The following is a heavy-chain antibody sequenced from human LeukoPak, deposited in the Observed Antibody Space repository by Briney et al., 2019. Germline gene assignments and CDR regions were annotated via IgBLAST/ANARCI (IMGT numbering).Heavy chain of an antibody. J-gene: IGHJ4*02. Sequence: GRSLRLSCAASGFTFSSYGMHWVRQAPGKGLEWVAVISYDGSNKYYADSVKGRYTISRDNSKNTLYLQMNSLRAEDTAVYYCAKDGYSSGWYEDYWGQGTLVTVSS. D-gene: IGHD6-19*01. CDR3: AKDGYSSGWYEDY. CDR1: GFTFSSYG. CDR2: ISYDGSNK. V-gene: IGHV3-30*18.